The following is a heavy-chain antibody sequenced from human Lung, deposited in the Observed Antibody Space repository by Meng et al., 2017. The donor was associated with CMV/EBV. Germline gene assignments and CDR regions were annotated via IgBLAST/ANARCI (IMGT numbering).Heavy chain of an antibody. V-gene: IGHV5-51*01. CDR2: IYPGDSDT. D-gene: IGHD3-22*01. CDR3: ARTGKYYYDSSGLDP. Sequence: GESXKISCKGSGYSFTSYWIGWVRQMPGKGLEWMGIIYPGDSDTRYSPSFQGQVTISADKSISTAYLQWSSLKASDTAMYYCARTGKYYYDSSGLDPWGQGTXVTVSS. CDR1: GYSFTSYW. J-gene: IGHJ5*02.